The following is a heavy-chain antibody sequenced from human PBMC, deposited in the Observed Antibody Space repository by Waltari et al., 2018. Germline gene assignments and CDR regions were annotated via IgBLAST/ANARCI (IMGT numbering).Heavy chain of an antibody. J-gene: IGHJ4*02. V-gene: IGHV3-21*01. D-gene: IGHD6-19*01. Sequence: EVQLVESGGGLVKPGGSLRLSCEASGFTFSSYRMNWVRQAPGKGLELVSSISSRNSYSYYADSLKGRFTISRDNANNSLYLQMNSLTAEDTAVYYCARDSGTGWRREVARIDYWGQGTLVTVSS. CDR1: GFTFSSYR. CDR2: ISSRNSYS. CDR3: ARDSGTGWRREVARIDY.